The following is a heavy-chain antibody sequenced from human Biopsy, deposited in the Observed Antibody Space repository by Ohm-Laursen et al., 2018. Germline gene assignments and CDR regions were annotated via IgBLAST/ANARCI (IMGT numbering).Heavy chain of an antibody. Sequence: SQTLSLTCTVSGVSITAYYWSWIRQPPGKGLECIGNIHHSGSTNYTPSLKSRLTIPVDTSKNQFSLKLSSVTAADTAVYYCARMDCSGGSCHYYSYGMDVWGQGTTVTVSS. CDR3: ARMDCSGGSCHYYSYGMDV. CDR2: IHHSGST. J-gene: IGHJ6*02. CDR1: GVSITAYY. D-gene: IGHD2-15*01. V-gene: IGHV4-4*09.